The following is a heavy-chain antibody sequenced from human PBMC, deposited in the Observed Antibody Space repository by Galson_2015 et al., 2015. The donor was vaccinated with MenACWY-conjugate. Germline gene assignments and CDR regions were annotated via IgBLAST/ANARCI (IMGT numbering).Heavy chain of an antibody. V-gene: IGHV1-18*01. CDR2: ISAYNGNT. CDR1: GYTFTSYG. CDR3: ARGYRLVISRSLHFCDY. D-gene: IGHD3-9*01. Sequence: SVKVSCKASGYTFTSYGISWVRQAPGQGLEWMGWISAYNGNTNYAQKLQGRVTMTTDTSTRIAYIELRSLRSDDTAVYYCARGYRLVISRSLHFCDYWGQGTLVTVSA. J-gene: IGHJ4*02.